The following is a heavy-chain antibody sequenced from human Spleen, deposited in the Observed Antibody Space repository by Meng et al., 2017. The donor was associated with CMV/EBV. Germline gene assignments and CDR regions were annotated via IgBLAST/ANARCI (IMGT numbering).Heavy chain of an antibody. CDR2: IGIAGDT. CDR3: ARDRYGMDV. Sequence: GGPLRLSCVASGFTFRSYDMHWVRQATGKGLEWVSGIGIAGDTHYTGSVKGRFTISRENDKNSLYLQMNSLRAGDTAVYYCARDRYGMDVWGQGTTVTVSS. V-gene: IGHV3-13*01. CDR1: GFTFRSYD. J-gene: IGHJ6*02.